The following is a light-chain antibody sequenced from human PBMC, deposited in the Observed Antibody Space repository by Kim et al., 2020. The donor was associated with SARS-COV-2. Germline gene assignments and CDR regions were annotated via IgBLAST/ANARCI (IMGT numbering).Light chain of an antibody. Sequence: EQTDPITCGGDNIKYKEVQWYQQRPCQAPVLVIYRDYNRAFGIPERFSASTADNAATLTISRAQVEDEADYYCQVYDSSSTSVVFGGGTQLTVL. J-gene: IGLJ2*01. CDR1: NIKYKE. CDR3: QVYDSSSTSVV. V-gene: IGLV3-9*01. CDR2: RDY.